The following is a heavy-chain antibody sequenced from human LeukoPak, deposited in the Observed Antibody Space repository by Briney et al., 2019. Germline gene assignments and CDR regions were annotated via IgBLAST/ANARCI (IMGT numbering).Heavy chain of an antibody. V-gene: IGHV6-1*01. Sequence: SQTHSLTCAISGDSVSSNSASGNWIRQSPSRGLEWLGRTYYRSRWHNDYAVSVKSRITINPDTSKNQFSLQLNSVTPEDTAVYYCARVHSGSSLGFDYWGQGTLVTVSS. D-gene: IGHD1-26*01. J-gene: IGHJ4*02. CDR2: TYYRSRWHN. CDR3: ARVHSGSSLGFDY. CDR1: GDSVSSNSAS.